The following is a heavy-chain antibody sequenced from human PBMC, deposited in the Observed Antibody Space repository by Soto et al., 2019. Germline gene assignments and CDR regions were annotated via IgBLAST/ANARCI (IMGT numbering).Heavy chain of an antibody. D-gene: IGHD2-21*01. V-gene: IGHV4-4*02. Sequence: QVQLKQSGPGLVRPSGTLSLTCRVSGTSISSSYWWAWVRQSPGKGLEWIGEIYHNGITKYNPSLKSRVSMSIDKSNNQFSLKLTSVTAADTAVYYCATVPPRIVVVLAEFPTWGQATLVTVSS. CDR3: ATVPPRIVVVLAEFPT. J-gene: IGHJ4*02. CDR1: GTSISSSYW. CDR2: IYHNGIT.